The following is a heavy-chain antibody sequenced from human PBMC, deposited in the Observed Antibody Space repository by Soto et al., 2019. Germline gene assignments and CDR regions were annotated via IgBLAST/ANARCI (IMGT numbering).Heavy chain of an antibody. Sequence: QVQLVESGGGVVQPGRSLRLSCAASGFTFSSYGMHWVRQAPGKGLEWVAVISYDGSNKYYADSVKGRFTISRDNSKNTLYLQMNSLRAEDTAVYYCAKEYSRGWDYYGMDVWGQGTTVTVSS. V-gene: IGHV3-30*18. CDR1: GFTFSSYG. J-gene: IGHJ6*02. CDR2: ISYDGSNK. CDR3: AKEYSRGWDYYGMDV. D-gene: IGHD6-19*01.